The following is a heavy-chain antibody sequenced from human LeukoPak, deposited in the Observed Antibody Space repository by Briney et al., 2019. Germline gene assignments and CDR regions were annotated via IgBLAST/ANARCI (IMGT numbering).Heavy chain of an antibody. Sequence: ASVKVSCKASGYTFTGYYMHWVRQAPGQGLEWMGWINPNSGGTNYAQKFQGRVTKTRDTSISTAYMELSRLRSDDTAVYYCARGGLVVVVAASIDTWGQGTLVTVSS. D-gene: IGHD2-15*01. CDR3: ARGGLVVVVAASIDT. V-gene: IGHV1-2*02. CDR1: GYTFTGYY. J-gene: IGHJ5*02. CDR2: INPNSGGT.